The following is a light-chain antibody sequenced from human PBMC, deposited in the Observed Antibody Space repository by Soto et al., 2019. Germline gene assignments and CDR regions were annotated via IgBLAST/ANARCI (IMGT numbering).Light chain of an antibody. CDR1: QSVSTN. Sequence: EIVMTQSPATLSVSPGERATLSCRASQSVSTNLAWYQQKPGQAPRLLIYGASTRATGIPARFSGSGSGTEFTLTISSLQSEDFAVYHCQRYNNWPPEYTFGQGTKLEIK. J-gene: IGKJ2*01. V-gene: IGKV3-15*01. CDR2: GAS. CDR3: QRYNNWPPEYT.